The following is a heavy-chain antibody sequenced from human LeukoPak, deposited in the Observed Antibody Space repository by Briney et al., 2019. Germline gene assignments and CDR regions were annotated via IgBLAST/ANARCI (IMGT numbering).Heavy chain of an antibody. CDR2: INPNSGGT. J-gene: IGHJ4*02. D-gene: IGHD3-3*01. V-gene: IGHV1-2*02. CDR3: ARDRRVLRFLEWLLDY. Sequence: ASVKVSCKASGYTFTGYYMHWVRQAPGQGLGWMGWINPNSGGTNYAQKFQGRVTMTRDTSISTAYMELSRLRSDDTAVYYCARDRRVLRFLEWLLDYWGQGTLVTVSS. CDR1: GYTFTGYY.